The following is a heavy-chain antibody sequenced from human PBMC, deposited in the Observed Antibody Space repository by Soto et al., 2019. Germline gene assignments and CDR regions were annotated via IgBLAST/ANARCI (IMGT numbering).Heavy chain of an antibody. CDR2: IYYSGST. CDR1: GGSINSYY. Sequence: SETPSLTCTAPGGSINSYYGCWIRQPPGKGLEYIGYIYYSGSTNYNPSLKSRVTISVDTSKNQFSLTLNSVTAADTAVYYCARARGSYFCDYWGQGTLVTVS. V-gene: IGHV4-59*01. D-gene: IGHD1-26*01. CDR3: ARARGSYFCDY. J-gene: IGHJ4*02.